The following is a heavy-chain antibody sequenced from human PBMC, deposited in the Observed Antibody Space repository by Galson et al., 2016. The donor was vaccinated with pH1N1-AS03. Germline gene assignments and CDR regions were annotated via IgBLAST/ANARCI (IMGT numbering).Heavy chain of an antibody. CDR2: IYPIDSDT. CDR1: GYSFTKNW. V-gene: IGHV5-51*01. CDR3: VRHREDQVLSSPMDV. Sequence: QSGAEVKKPGESLKISCKGSGYSFTKNWIGWVRQMPGKGLEWMGFIYPIDSDTRYSPAFQGQVTISVDKSINTAYLQWSSLKAADTAMYFCVRHREDQVLSSPMDVWGRGTTVIVSS. D-gene: IGHD1-26*01. J-gene: IGHJ6*02.